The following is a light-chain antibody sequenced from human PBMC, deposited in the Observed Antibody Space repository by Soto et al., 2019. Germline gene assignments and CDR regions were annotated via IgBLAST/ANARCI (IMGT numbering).Light chain of an antibody. V-gene: IGKV1-9*01. CDR2: GAS. CDR3: QQLNSYPRT. J-gene: IGKJ2*01. CDR1: QGISSY. Sequence: DIQLTQSPSFLSASVGDRVTITCRASQGISSYLAWYQLKPGKAPNLLIYGASTLQIGVPSRFSGSGSGTEFTLTISSLQPEDFATHYCQQLNSYPRTFGQGTKLETK.